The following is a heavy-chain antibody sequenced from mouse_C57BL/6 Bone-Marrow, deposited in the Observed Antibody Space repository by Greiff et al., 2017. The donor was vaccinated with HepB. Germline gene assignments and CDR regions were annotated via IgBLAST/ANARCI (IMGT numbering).Heavy chain of an antibody. Sequence: EVQLQQSGAELVRPGASVKLSCTASGFNIKDYYMHWVKQRPEQGLEWIGRIDPEDGDTEYAPKFQGKATMTADTSSNTAYLQLSSLTSEDTAVYYCTTPPIYYDYPYAMDYWVKEPQSPSPQ. D-gene: IGHD2-4*01. CDR2: IDPEDGDT. CDR1: GFNIKDYY. J-gene: IGHJ4*01. CDR3: TTPPIYYDYPYAMDY. V-gene: IGHV14-1*01.